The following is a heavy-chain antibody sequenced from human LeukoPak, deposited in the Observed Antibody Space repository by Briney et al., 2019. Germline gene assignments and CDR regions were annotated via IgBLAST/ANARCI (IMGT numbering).Heavy chain of an antibody. V-gene: IGHV3-7*01. CDR2: IKQDGNEK. J-gene: IGHJ4*02. Sequence: GGSLRLSCAASGFTFSGYWMTWVRQTPGKGLEWVANIKQDGNEKYYVDSVKGRFTISRDNAKNSLSLQMNSLRAEDTALYYCARASPYFDYWGQGTLVTASS. CDR1: GFTFSGYW. CDR3: ARASPYFDY. D-gene: IGHD6-6*01.